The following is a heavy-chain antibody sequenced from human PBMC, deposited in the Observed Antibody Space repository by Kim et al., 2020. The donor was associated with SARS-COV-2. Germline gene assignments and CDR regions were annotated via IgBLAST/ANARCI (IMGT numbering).Heavy chain of an antibody. CDR1: GGSISSYY. CDR3: ARGGSYQGGFDY. Sequence: SETLSLTCTVSGGSISSYYWSWIRQPPGKGLEWIGYIYYSGSTNYNPSLKSRVTISVDTSKNQFSLKLSSVTAADTAVYYCARGGSYQGGFDYWGQGTLV. D-gene: IGHD1-26*01. V-gene: IGHV4-59*13. J-gene: IGHJ4*02. CDR2: IYYSGST.